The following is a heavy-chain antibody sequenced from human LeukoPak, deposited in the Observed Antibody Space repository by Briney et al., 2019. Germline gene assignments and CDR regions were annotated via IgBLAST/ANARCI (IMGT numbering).Heavy chain of an antibody. CDR1: GFTFSSYW. CDR3: IRGAPTTFDY. V-gene: IGHV3-74*01. D-gene: IGHD1-14*01. J-gene: IGHJ4*02. CDR2: INSGGSGT. Sequence: GGSLRLSCAASGFTFSSYWMHWVRQAPGKGLVWVSRINSGGSGTSCADSVKGRFTISRDNAKNTLYLQMNSLRPEDTAVYYCIRGAPTTFDYWGQGTLVTVSS.